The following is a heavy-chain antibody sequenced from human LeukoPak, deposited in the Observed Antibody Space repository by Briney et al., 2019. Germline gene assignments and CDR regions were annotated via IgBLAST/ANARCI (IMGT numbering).Heavy chain of an antibody. D-gene: IGHD3-9*01. Sequence: GGSLRLSCAASGFTFSSYWMSWVRQAPGKGLEWVAFIRYDGSNKYYADSVKGRFTISRDNSKNTLYLQMNSLRAEDTAVYYCAKAGEDFDFIRKNWFDPWGQGTLVTVSS. CDR3: AKAGEDFDFIRKNWFDP. CDR2: IRYDGSNK. CDR1: GFTFSSYW. J-gene: IGHJ5*02. V-gene: IGHV3-30*02.